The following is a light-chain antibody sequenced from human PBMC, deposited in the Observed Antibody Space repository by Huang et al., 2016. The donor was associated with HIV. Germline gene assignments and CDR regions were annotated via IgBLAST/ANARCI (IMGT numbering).Light chain of an antibody. V-gene: IGKV1-5*03. CDR3: QQYNTYPMYT. J-gene: IGKJ2*01. CDR2: QGS. CDR1: QNVASW. Sequence: DIQMTQSPPTLSASVGDRVSIHCRASQNVASWVAWYQQIPGKAPKLLIYQGSVLDSGAPSKFSGSGAGTEFTLTIANLQPDDSATYFCQQYNTYPMYTFGQGTKLEIK.